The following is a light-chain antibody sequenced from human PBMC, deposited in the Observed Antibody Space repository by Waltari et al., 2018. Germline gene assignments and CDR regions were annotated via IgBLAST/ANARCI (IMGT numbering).Light chain of an antibody. V-gene: IGLV2-14*03. CDR3: SSYTSSSTLVV. CDR2: DVS. Sequence: QSALTQPASVSGSPGQSITIPCTGTSCDVGVYNYVFWYQQHPGKAPKLMIYDVSNRPSGVSNRFSGSKSGNTASLTISGLQAEDEADYYCSSYTSSSTLVVFGGGTKLTVL. J-gene: IGLJ2*01. CDR1: SCDVGVYNY.